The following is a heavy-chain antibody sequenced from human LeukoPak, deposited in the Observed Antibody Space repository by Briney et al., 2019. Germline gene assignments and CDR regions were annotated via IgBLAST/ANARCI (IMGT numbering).Heavy chain of an antibody. CDR1: GGTISSSSYY. D-gene: IGHD3-3*01. J-gene: IGHJ3*02. CDR3: ARGPDYDFWSGYWGEYAFDI. V-gene: IGHV4-39*07. Sequence: SETLSLTCTVSGGTISSSSYYWGWIRQPPGKGLEWIGSIYYSGSTNYNPSLKRRLTKSVDTSKNKFSLKLSSVTAADTAVYSCARGPDYDFWSGYWGEYAFDIWGQGTMVTVSS. CDR2: IYYSGST.